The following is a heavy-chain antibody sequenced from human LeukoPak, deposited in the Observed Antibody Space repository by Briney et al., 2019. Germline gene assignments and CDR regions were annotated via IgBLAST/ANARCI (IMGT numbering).Heavy chain of an antibody. J-gene: IGHJ4*02. D-gene: IGHD3-22*01. CDR1: GYTFTGYY. V-gene: IGHV1-2*02. Sequence: GASVKVSCKASGYTFTGYYMHWVRQAPGQGLEWMGWINPNSGGTNYAQKFQGRVTMTRDTSISTAYMELSRPRSDDTAVYYCARDLHDSSGYYSLNYFDYWGQGTLVTVSS. CDR3: ARDLHDSSGYYSLNYFDY. CDR2: INPNSGGT.